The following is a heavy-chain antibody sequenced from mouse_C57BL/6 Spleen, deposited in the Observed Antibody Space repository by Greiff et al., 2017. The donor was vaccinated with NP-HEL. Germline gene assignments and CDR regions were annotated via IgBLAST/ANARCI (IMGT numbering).Heavy chain of an antibody. J-gene: IGHJ1*03. Sequence: VQLQQPGAELVRPGSSVKLSCKASGYTFTSYWMHWVKQRPIQGLEWIGNIDPSDSETHYNQKFKDKATLTVDKSSSTAYMQLSSLTSEDSAVYYCARSHYGNYGWYFDVWGTGTTVTVSS. V-gene: IGHV1-52*01. CDR2: IDPSDSET. CDR3: ARSHYGNYGWYFDV. D-gene: IGHD2-1*01. CDR1: GYTFTSYW.